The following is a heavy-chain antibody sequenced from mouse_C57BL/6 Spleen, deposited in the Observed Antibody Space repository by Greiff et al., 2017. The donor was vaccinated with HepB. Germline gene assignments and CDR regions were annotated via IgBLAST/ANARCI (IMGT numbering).Heavy chain of an antibody. D-gene: IGHD2-4*01. Sequence: VQLQQSGAELVRPGSSVKLSCKASGYTFTSYWMHWVKQRPIQGLECIGNIDPSDSETHYNQKFKDKATLTVDKSSSTAYMQLSSRTSEACAVYYCARGLRRGGWYFDVWGTGTTVNVA. CDR3: ARGLRRGGWYFDV. CDR2: IDPSDSET. J-gene: IGHJ1*03. CDR1: GYTFTSYW. V-gene: IGHV1-52*01.